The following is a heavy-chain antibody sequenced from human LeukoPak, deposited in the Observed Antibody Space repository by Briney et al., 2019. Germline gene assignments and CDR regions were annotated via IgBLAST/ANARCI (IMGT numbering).Heavy chain of an antibody. CDR2: IYSGGST. V-gene: IGHV3-53*01. Sequence: GGSLRLSCAASVFTLSSNYMICPRHARGRGLECVSVIYSGGSTYYADSVKGRFNISRDNSKNTLYLQMNSLRAEDTAVYYCARDLRYYYDSSGSMRPFDIWRQGTMVTVSS. J-gene: IGHJ3*02. D-gene: IGHD3-22*01. CDR3: ARDLRYYYDSSGSMRPFDI. CDR1: VFTLSSNY.